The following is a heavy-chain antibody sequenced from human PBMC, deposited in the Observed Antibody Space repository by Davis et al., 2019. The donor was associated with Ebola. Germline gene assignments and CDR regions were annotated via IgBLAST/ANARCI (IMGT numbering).Heavy chain of an antibody. CDR3: ARPAYCSGRSCYSGTGYFDL. D-gene: IGHD2-15*01. V-gene: IGHV4-59*12. CDR2: IYYSGST. Sequence: MPSETLSLTCTVSGGSISGDYWSWIRQPPGKGLEWVGYIYYSGSTNCNPSLKSRVTISVDTSKNQFSLKLSSVTAADTAVYYCARPAYCSGRSCYSGTGYFDLWGRGTLVTVSS. CDR1: GGSISGDY. J-gene: IGHJ2*01.